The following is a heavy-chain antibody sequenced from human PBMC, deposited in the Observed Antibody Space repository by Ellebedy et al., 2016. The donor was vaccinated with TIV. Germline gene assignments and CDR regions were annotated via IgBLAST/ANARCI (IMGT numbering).Heavy chain of an antibody. CDR2: INPNSGGT. CDR1: GGTFSSYA. D-gene: IGHD3-10*01. J-gene: IGHJ3*02. Sequence: ASVKVSXKASGGTFSSYAISWVRQAPGQGLEWMGWINPNSGGTNYAQKFQGRVTMTRDTSISTAYLQWSSLKASDTAMYYCARLDGSGSYYNGPDAFDIWGQGTMVTVSS. V-gene: IGHV1-2*02. CDR3: ARLDGSGSYYNGPDAFDI.